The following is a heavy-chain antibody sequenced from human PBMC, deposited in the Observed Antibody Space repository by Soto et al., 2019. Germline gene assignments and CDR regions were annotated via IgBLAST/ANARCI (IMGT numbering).Heavy chain of an antibody. J-gene: IGHJ5*02. CDR1: GFTFSSYA. Sequence: GGCLRLSCAASGFTFSSYAMSWVRQAPGKGLEWVSAISGSGGSTYYADSVKGRFTISRDNSKNTLYLQMNSLRAEDTAVYYCAKDGIVRAISSWFAPWGQGTLVTVSS. CDR2: ISGSGGST. CDR3: AKDGIVRAISSWFAP. V-gene: IGHV3-23*01. D-gene: IGHD1-26*01.